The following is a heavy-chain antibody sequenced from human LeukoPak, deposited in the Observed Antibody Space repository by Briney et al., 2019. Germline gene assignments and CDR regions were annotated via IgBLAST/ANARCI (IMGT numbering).Heavy chain of an antibody. D-gene: IGHD1-20*01. CDR2: IIPIFGTA. CDR3: ARGALTGEYYYYCYMDV. Sequence: ASVTVSCKSSGGTFSSYSISGVRQPPGQGLEWMGGIIPIFGTANYAQKFQGRVTITTDESTSTAYLELSSLRSEDTAVYYCARGALTGEYYYYCYMDVWGKGTTVTVSS. V-gene: IGHV1-69*05. CDR1: GGTFSSYS. J-gene: IGHJ6*03.